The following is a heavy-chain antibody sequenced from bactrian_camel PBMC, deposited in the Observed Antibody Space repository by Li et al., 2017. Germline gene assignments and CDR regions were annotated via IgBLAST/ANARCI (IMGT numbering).Heavy chain of an antibody. CDR3: AAAAEAGDDPFRPIPSMRPIRPVDFDV. J-gene: IGHJ4*01. D-gene: IGHD1*01. CDR2: IYTGNDNT. V-gene: IGHV3S54*01. Sequence: HVQLVESGGGSVQTGGSLKLSCAAFGHIYASNYIAWFRQAPGKEREGVACIYTGNDNTFYAESVEGRFTISHDSSKDTVLLQMNSLKPEDTGMYYCAAAAEAGDDPFRPIPSMRPIRPVDFDVWGQGTQVTVS. CDR1: GHIYASNY.